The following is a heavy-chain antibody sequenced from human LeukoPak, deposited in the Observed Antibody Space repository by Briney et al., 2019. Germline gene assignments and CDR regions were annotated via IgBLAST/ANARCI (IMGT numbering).Heavy chain of an antibody. Sequence: PGGSLRLSCAASGFTFSSYSMNWVRQAPGKGLEWVSSISSSSSYIYYADSVKGRFTISRDNAKNSLYLQMNSLRAEDTAVYYCARDKYGRSCSSTSCYSGGDMDVWGKGTTVTVSS. D-gene: IGHD2-2*01. CDR2: ISSSSSYI. CDR3: ARDKYGRSCSSTSCYSGGDMDV. V-gene: IGHV3-21*01. CDR1: GFTFSSYS. J-gene: IGHJ6*03.